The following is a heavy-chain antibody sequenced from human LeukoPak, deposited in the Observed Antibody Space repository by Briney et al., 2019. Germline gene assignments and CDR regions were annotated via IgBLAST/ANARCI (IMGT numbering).Heavy chain of an antibody. Sequence: ASVKLSCKASGYTVTGSYMHWVRQAPGQGLEWMGWINPNSGGTNYAQKFQGRDTMTSETSISTAYMELSRLRSYDTAVYYCASARIADYDILTGYYNYYYYYGMDVWGQGTTVTVSS. V-gene: IGHV1-2*02. CDR2: INPNSGGT. CDR3: ASARIADYDILTGYYNYYYYYGMDV. CDR1: GYTVTGSY. J-gene: IGHJ6*02. D-gene: IGHD3-9*01.